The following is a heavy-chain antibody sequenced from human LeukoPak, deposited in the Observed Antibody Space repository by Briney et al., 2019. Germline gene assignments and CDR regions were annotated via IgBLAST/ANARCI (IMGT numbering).Heavy chain of an antibody. CDR1: GGSFSGYY. J-gene: IGHJ3*02. CDR2: INHSGST. D-gene: IGHD2-2*01. CDR3: ARGRLIVVVPAAIHAFDI. Sequence: SETLSLTCAVYGGSFSGYYWSWIRQPPGKGLEWLGEINHSGSTNYNPSLKSRVTISVDTSKNQFSLKLSSVTAADTAVYYCARGRLIVVVPAAIHAFDIWGQGTMVTVSS. V-gene: IGHV4-34*01.